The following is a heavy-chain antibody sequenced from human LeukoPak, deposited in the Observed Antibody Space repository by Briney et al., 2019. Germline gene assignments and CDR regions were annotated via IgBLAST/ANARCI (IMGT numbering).Heavy chain of an antibody. Sequence: SETLSLTCTVSGGSVSSDSYYWSWIRQPPGKGLEWIGYIYYSGSTNYNPSLKSRVTISVDTSKNQFSLKLSSVTAADTAVYYCARTYYDFWSGYSHYFDYWGQGTLVTVSS. J-gene: IGHJ4*02. CDR3: ARTYYDFWSGYSHYFDY. CDR2: IYYSGST. CDR1: GGSVSSDSYY. D-gene: IGHD3-3*01. V-gene: IGHV4-61*01.